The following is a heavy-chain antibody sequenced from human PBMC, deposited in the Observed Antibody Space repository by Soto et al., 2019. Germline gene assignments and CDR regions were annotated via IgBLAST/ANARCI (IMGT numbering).Heavy chain of an antibody. J-gene: IGHJ4*02. V-gene: IGHV1-8*01. CDR1: GYTFASYD. Sequence: QVRLVQSGAEVKKPGASVKVSCKASGYTFASYDINWVRQATGQGLEWMGWMNPNSGNTGYAQKFQGRVTMTRNTSISTAHMELSSLTSEDTAVYYCASGVATDWGPSWGQGTLVTVSS. CDR2: MNPNSGNT. D-gene: IGHD5-12*01. CDR3: ASGVATDWGPS.